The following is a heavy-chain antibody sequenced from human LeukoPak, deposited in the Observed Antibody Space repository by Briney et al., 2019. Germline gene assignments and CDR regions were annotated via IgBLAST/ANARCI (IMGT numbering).Heavy chain of an antibody. CDR1: GFTFSSYW. J-gene: IGHJ4*02. Sequence: GGSLRLSCAASGFTFSSYWMSWVRQAPGKGLEWVANIRQDGSEKYYVDSVKGRFTISRDNAKSSLFLQMNSLRAEDTAVYYCARPLGYCSGGSCHPFDNWGQGTLVTVSS. CDR3: ARPLGYCSGGSCHPFDN. V-gene: IGHV3-7*04. CDR2: IRQDGSEK. D-gene: IGHD2-15*01.